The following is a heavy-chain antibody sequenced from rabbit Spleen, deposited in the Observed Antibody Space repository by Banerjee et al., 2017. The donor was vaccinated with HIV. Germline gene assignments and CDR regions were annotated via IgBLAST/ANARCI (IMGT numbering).Heavy chain of an antibody. CDR2: INTATGKG. V-gene: IGHV1S45*01. CDR3: ARELAGVIGWNFNW. CDR1: GFSFSDRDV. Sequence: QEQLEESGGGLVKPEGSLTLTCKASGFSFSDRDVMCWVRQAPGKGLEWIACINTATGKGVYASWAKGQCTMSKTSSATVTLQMTSLTAADTATYVCARELAGVIGWNFNWWGQGTLVTVS. D-gene: IGHD4-1*01. J-gene: IGHJ4*01.